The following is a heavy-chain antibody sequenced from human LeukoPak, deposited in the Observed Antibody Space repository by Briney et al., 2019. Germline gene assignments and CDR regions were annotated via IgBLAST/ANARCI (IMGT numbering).Heavy chain of an antibody. CDR1: GGSISGSSYY. V-gene: IGHV4-39*01. CDR3: ARPPGFSTSFWD. Sequence: PSEALSLTCTVSGGSISGSSYYWGWIRQPPGKGLEWIGSIHYTGSTYYKPSLKSRVTISVDTSKNQFSLKLTSVTAADTAVYYCARPPGFSTSFWDWGQGTLVTVSS. CDR2: IHYTGST. D-gene: IGHD2-2*01. J-gene: IGHJ4*02.